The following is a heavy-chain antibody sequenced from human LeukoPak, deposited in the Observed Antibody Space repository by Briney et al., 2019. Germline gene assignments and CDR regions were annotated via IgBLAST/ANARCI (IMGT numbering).Heavy chain of an antibody. V-gene: IGHV5-51*01. CDR2: IYPGDSDT. Sequence: ESLKISCKGSGYSFTSYWIGWVRQMRGKGRERMGIIYPGDSDTRYSPSFQGQVTISADKSISTAYLQWSSLKASDTAMYYCARLSLPPNWFDPWGQGTLVTVSS. CDR1: GYSFTSYW. CDR3: ARLSLPPNWFDP. J-gene: IGHJ5*02.